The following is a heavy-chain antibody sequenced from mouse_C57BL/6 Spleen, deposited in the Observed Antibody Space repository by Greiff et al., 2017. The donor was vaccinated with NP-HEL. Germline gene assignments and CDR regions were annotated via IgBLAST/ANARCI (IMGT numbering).Heavy chain of an antibody. CDR1: GYSITSGYY. D-gene: IGHD1-1*01. V-gene: IGHV3-6*01. CDR3: AKTTVVASRDWFAY. Sequence: EVKLQESGPGLVKPSQSLSLTCSVTGYSITSGYYWNWIRQFPGNKLEWMGYISYDGSNNYNPSLKNRISITRDTSKNQFFLKLNSVTTEDTATYYCAKTTVVASRDWFAYWGQGTLVTVSA. J-gene: IGHJ3*01. CDR2: ISYDGSN.